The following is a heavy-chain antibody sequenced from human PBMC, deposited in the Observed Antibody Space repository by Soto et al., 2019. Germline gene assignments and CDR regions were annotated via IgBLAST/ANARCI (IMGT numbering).Heavy chain of an antibody. CDR2: ISSSSSYI. CDR1: GFTFSSYS. D-gene: IGHD6-19*01. Sequence: KPGLSLRLSCAASGFTFSSYSMNWVRQAPGKGLEWVSSISSSSSYIYYADSVKGRFTISRDNAKNSLYLQMNSLRAEDTAVYYWARDLGRLGYYGMEGGGPGTTVTVA. CDR3: ARDLGRLGYYGMEG. V-gene: IGHV3-21*01. J-gene: IGHJ6*02.